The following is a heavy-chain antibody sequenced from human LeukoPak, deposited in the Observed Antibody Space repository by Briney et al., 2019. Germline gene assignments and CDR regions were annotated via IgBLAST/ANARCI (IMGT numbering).Heavy chain of an antibody. CDR1: GDSMTDYY. D-gene: IGHD2-2*01. CDR2: IYSSGST. V-gene: IGHV4-59*01. J-gene: IGHJ4*02. Sequence: SETLSLTCTVSGDSMTDYYWSWTRQPPGKGLEYIGYIYSSGSTNYNPSLKSRVTISIDTSKNHFSLKLISVTAADTAVYYCARGAPIVVVPAALTYFDYWGQGALVTVSS. CDR3: ARGAPIVVVPAALTYFDY.